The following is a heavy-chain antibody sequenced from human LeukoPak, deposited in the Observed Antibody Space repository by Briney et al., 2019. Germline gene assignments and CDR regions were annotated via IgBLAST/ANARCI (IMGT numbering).Heavy chain of an antibody. CDR2: IYTSGST. Sequence: SETLSLTCTVSGGSVSSGSYYWSWIRQPAGKGLEWIGRIYTSGSTNYNPSLKSRVTMSVDTSKNQFSLKLSSVTAADTAVYYCAREIVRGHYYYGMDVWGQGTTVTVSS. CDR1: GGSVSSGSYY. J-gene: IGHJ6*02. CDR3: AREIVRGHYYYGMDV. D-gene: IGHD2-21*01. V-gene: IGHV4-61*02.